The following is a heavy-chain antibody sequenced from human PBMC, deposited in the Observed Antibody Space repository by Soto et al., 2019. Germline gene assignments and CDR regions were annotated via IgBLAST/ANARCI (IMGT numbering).Heavy chain of an antibody. D-gene: IGHD3-10*01. Sequence: SVKVSCKASGYTFTSYGISWVRQAPGQGLEWMGWISAYNGNTNYAQKLQGRVTMTTDTSTSTAYMELRSLRSDDTAVYYCARDPFYYGSGSYGWFDPWGQGTLVTVLL. V-gene: IGHV1-18*01. CDR3: ARDPFYYGSGSYGWFDP. CDR1: GYTFTSYG. CDR2: ISAYNGNT. J-gene: IGHJ5*02.